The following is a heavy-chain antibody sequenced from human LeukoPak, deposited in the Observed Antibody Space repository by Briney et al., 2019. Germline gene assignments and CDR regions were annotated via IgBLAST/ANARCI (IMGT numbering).Heavy chain of an antibody. Sequence: GGSLRLSCAASGFTFSSYSMNWVRQAPGKGLEWVSYISSSSSTIYYADSVKGRFTISRDNAKNSLFLQMNSLRAEDTAVYYCAKDPSVAGTAHYLDYWGQGTLVTVSS. CDR2: ISSSSSTI. CDR1: GFTFSSYS. J-gene: IGHJ4*02. CDR3: AKDPSVAGTAHYLDY. D-gene: IGHD6-19*01. V-gene: IGHV3-48*01.